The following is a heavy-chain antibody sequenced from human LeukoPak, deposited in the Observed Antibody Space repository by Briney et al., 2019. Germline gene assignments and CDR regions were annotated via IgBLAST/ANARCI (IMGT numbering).Heavy chain of an antibody. CDR2: ISSSSTI. CDR3: AKEGYDYVWGSYRYSPYYYYGMDV. D-gene: IGHD3-16*02. CDR1: GFTFSSYS. Sequence: GGSLRLSCAASGFTFSSYSMNWVRQAPGKGLEWVSYISSSSTIYYADSVKGRFTISRDNAKNSLYLQMNSLRAEDTAVYYCAKEGYDYVWGSYRYSPYYYYGMDVWGQGTTVTVSS. J-gene: IGHJ6*02. V-gene: IGHV3-48*01.